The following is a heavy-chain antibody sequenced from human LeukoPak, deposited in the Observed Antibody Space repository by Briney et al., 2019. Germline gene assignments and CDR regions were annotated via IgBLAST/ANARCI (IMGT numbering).Heavy chain of an antibody. CDR3: ARDRCSSTSCYYNWFDP. V-gene: IGHV1-18*01. CDR2: ISAYNGNT. D-gene: IGHD2-2*01. Sequence: ASVKVSCKASGYTFTSYGISWVRQAPGQGLEWMGWISAYNGNTNYAQKLQGRATMTTDTSTSTAYMELRSLRSDDTAVYYCARDRCSSTSCYYNWFDPWGQGTLVTVSS. CDR1: GYTFTSYG. J-gene: IGHJ5*02.